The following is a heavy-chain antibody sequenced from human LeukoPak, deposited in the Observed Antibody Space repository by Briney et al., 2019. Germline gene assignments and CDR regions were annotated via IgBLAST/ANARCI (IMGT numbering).Heavy chain of an antibody. D-gene: IGHD3-22*01. CDR2: IYHSGNT. J-gene: IGHJ3*02. V-gene: IGHV4-59*01. CDR1: GGSINSYY. CDR3: ARDSYYPDSSGYFQDAFDI. Sequence: SETLSLTCTVSGGSINSYYWSWIRQPPGKGLEWIGYIYHSGNTNSNPSLKSRVTISVDTSKNQLSLKLSSVTAADTAVYYCARDSYYPDSSGYFQDAFDIWGQGTMVTVSS.